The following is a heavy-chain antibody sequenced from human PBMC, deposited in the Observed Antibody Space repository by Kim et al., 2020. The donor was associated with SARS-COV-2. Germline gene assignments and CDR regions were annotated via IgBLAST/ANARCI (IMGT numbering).Heavy chain of an antibody. V-gene: IGHV1-3*01. CDR3: ARDVIVVVTAIIGRGFDY. CDR2: INAGNGNT. D-gene: IGHD2-21*02. Sequence: ASVKVSCKASGYTFTSYAMHWVRQAPGQRLEWMGWINAGNGNTKYSQKFQGRVTITRDTSASTAYMELSSLRSEDTAVYYCARDVIVVVTAIIGRGFDYWGQGTLVTVSS. J-gene: IGHJ4*02. CDR1: GYTFTSYA.